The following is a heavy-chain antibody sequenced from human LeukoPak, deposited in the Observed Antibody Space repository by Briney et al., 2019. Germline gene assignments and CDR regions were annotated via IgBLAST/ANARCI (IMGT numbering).Heavy chain of an antibody. CDR2: IRWNRWSI. CDR1: GFTFYDYA. V-gene: IGHV3-9*01. Sequence: PGRSLRLSCAASGFTFYDYAVHGVRQAPGEGREGVSGIRWNRWSIGYADSVEGRFTIYRDKHKNSLYLQMNSLRAEDTALYYCPKDVSLYGDYVCDYWGQGTVVTVSS. J-gene: IGHJ4*02. CDR3: PKDVSLYGDYVCDY. D-gene: IGHD4-17*01.